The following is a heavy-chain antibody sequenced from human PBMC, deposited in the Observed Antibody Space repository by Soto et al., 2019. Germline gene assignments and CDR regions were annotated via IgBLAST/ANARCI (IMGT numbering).Heavy chain of an antibody. V-gene: IGHV3-30*18. D-gene: IGHD1-7*01. CDR3: AKDSTGTTSAFDP. J-gene: IGHJ5*02. CDR2: ISYDGSNK. Sequence: GGSLRLSCAASGFTFSSYGMHWVRQAPGKGLGWVAVISYDGSNKYYADSVKGRFTISRDNSKNTLYLQMNSLRAEDTAVYYCAKDSTGTTSAFDPWGQGTLVTVSS. CDR1: GFTFSSYG.